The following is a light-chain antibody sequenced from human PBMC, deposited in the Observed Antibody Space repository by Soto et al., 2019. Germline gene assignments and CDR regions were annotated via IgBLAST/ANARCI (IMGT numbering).Light chain of an antibody. V-gene: IGKV1-17*01. J-gene: IGKJ1*01. Sequence: DIQITQSPSSLSSSVLDSFTITCRASQGIREDLAWYQQKPGKAPKLLIFDASTLETGVPLRFSGSGSGTEFSLSINSLQPEDFGTYFCQQYDLYWTFGQGTKVDIK. CDR3: QQYDLYWT. CDR2: DAS. CDR1: QGIRED.